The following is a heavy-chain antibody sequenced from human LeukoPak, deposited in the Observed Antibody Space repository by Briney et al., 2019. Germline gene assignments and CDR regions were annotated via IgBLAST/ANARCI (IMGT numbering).Heavy chain of an antibody. V-gene: IGHV3-9*01. J-gene: IGHJ5*02. CDR2: ISWNSGSI. CDR3: ARDSSGT. Sequence: GGSLRLSCAASGFAFDDYAMHWVRQAPGKGLEWVSGISWNSGSIGYADSVKGRFTISRDNAKNSLYLQMNSLRAEDTAVYYCARDSSGTWGQGTLVTVSS. CDR1: GFAFDDYA. D-gene: IGHD6-25*01.